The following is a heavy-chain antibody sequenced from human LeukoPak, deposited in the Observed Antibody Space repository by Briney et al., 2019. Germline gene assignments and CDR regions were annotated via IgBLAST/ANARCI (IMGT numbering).Heavy chain of an antibody. V-gene: IGHV1-8*01. CDR3: ARGRVHELLYLCY. Sequence: ASVKVSCKASGYTFTSYDINWVRQATGQGLEWMGWINPNSGNTGYEQKFQGRVTMTRNTSISTAYMELSSLRSEDTAVYYCARGRVHELLYLCYWGQGTLVTVSS. CDR2: INPNSGNT. J-gene: IGHJ4*02. CDR1: GYTFTSYD. D-gene: IGHD3-10*01.